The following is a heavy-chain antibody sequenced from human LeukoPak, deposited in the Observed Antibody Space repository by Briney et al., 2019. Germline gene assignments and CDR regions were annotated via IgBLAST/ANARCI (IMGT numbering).Heavy chain of an antibody. V-gene: IGHV3-64*01. CDR1: GFTFSSYA. CDR3: ARDSLPAMVTSADY. D-gene: IGHD5-18*01. CDR2: ISSNGGST. J-gene: IGHJ4*02. Sequence: GGSLRLSCAASGFTFSSYAMHWVRQTPGKGLEYVSAISSNGGSTYYASSVKGRFTISRDNSKNTLYLQMGSLRAEDMAVYYCARDSLPAMVTSADYWGQGTLVTVSS.